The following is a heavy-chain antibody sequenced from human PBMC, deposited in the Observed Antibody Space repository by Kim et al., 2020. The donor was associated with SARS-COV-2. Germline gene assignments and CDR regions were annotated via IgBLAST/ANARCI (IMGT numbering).Heavy chain of an antibody. Sequence: SETLSLTCTVSGGSISSSSYYWGWIRQPPGKGLEWIGSIYYSGSTYYNPSLKSRVTISVDTSKNQFSLKLSSVTAADTAVYYCARVGPERYFDWLCALCEATNAFDIWGQGTMVTVSS. CDR3: ARVGPERYFDWLCALCEATNAFDI. V-gene: IGHV4-39*01. CDR2: IYYSGST. CDR1: GGSISSSSYY. J-gene: IGHJ3*02. D-gene: IGHD3-9*01.